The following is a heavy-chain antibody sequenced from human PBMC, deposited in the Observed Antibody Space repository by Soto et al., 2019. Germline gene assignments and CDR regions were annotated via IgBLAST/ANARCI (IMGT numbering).Heavy chain of an antibody. D-gene: IGHD6-19*01. Sequence: SVKVSCKASGGTFSSYAISWVRKAPGQGLEWMGGIIPIFGTANYAQKFQGRVTITADESTSTAYMELSSLRSEDTAVYYCARAIAVAVYAFDIWGQGTMVTVSS. CDR1: GGTFSSYA. V-gene: IGHV1-69*13. CDR3: ARAIAVAVYAFDI. J-gene: IGHJ3*02. CDR2: IIPIFGTA.